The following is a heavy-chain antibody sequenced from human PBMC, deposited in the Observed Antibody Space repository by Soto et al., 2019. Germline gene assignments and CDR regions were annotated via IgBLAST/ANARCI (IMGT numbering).Heavy chain of an antibody. Sequence: SETLSLTCTVSGGSISSYYWSWIRQPPGKGLEWIGYIYYSGSTYYNPSLKSRVTISVDTSKNQFSLKLSSVTAADTAVYYCARFNYYGSGSYSWGQGTLVTVSS. CDR3: ARFNYYGSGSYS. D-gene: IGHD3-10*01. CDR1: GGSISSYY. V-gene: IGHV4-30-4*01. CDR2: IYYSGST. J-gene: IGHJ5*02.